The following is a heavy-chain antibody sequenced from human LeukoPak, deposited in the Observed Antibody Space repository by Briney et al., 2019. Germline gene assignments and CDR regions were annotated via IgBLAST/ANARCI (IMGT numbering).Heavy chain of an antibody. CDR1: GGSVSSGSYY. D-gene: IGHD5-18*01. CDR2: IYYSGST. J-gene: IGHJ4*02. CDR3: ARGPKYSYGPPRDY. V-gene: IGHV4-61*01. Sequence: SETLSLTCTVSGGSVSSGSYYWSWIRRPPGKGLEWIGYIYYSGSTNYNPSLKSRVTISVDTSKNQFSLKLSSVTAADTAVYYCARGPKYSYGPPRDYWGQGTLVTVSS.